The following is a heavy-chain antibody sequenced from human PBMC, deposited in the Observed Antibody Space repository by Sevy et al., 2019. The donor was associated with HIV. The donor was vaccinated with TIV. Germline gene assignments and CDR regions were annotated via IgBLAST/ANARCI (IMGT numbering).Heavy chain of an antibody. V-gene: IGHV3-7*01. CDR2: IKQDGSEK. D-gene: IGHD3-16*02. Sequence: GGSLRLSCAASGFTFSSYWTSWVRQAPGKGLEWVANIKQDGSEKYYVDSVKGRFTISRDNAKNSLYLQMNSLRAEDTAVYYCASSFLGRAFGGVIVNYFDYWGQGTLVTVSS. CDR1: GFTFSSYW. CDR3: ASSFLGRAFGGVIVNYFDY. J-gene: IGHJ4*02.